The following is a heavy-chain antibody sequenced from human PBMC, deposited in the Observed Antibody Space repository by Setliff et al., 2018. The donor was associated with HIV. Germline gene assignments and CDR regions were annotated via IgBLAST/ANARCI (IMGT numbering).Heavy chain of an antibody. D-gene: IGHD3-10*01. Sequence: ASETLSLTCTISGGSFGVYRWSWIRQSAGRGLEWIGRIDSSGTTDYKPSLKGRVPISVDTSRNQFSLRVTSVTAADTAVYFCARDRHSSGLGSYGPWGPGILVTVSS. J-gene: IGHJ5*02. CDR2: IDSSGTT. CDR3: ARDRHSSGLGSYGP. V-gene: IGHV4-4*07. CDR1: GGSFGVYR.